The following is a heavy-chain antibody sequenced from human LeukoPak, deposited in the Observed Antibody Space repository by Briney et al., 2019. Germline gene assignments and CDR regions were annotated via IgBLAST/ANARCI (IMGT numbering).Heavy chain of an antibody. V-gene: IGHV3-74*01. Sequence: GESLRLSCAGSGFTFSSCWIHWVRQAPGKGLVWLSRIKKDGTSTSYADSVQGRFTISRDNAKNTVYVQMSSLRAEDTAVYYCARENYHGLDVWGQGTTVTVSS. CDR3: ARENYHGLDV. CDR1: GFTFSSCW. J-gene: IGHJ6*02. CDR2: IKKDGTST.